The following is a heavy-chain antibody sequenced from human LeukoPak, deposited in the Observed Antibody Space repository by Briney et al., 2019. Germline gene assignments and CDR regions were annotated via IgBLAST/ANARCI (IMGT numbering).Heavy chain of an antibody. Sequence: GGSLRLSCAASGFTFTTYWMSWVRQLPGKGLEWVANINQDGTEKYYVDSVKGRFTISRDNSKNTLYLQMNSLRAEDTAVYYCAKKDGGGGSCFDYWGQGTLVAVSS. CDR1: GFTFTTYW. J-gene: IGHJ4*02. CDR3: AKKDGGGGSCFDY. V-gene: IGHV3-7*03. CDR2: INQDGTEK. D-gene: IGHD2-15*01.